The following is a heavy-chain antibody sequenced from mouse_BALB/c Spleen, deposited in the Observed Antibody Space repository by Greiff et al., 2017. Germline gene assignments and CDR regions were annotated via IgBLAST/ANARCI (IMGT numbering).Heavy chain of an antibody. CDR2: IDPANGNT. CDR3: ATQGNYAGNFDY. V-gene: IGHV14-3*02. D-gene: IGHD2-1*01. CDR1: GFNIKDTY. J-gene: IGHJ2*01. Sequence: VQLQQSGAELVKPGASVKLSCTASGFNIKDTYMHWVKQRPEQGLEWIGRIDPANGNTKYDPKFQGKATITADTSSNTAYLQLSSLTSEDTAVYYCATQGNYAGNFDYWGQGTTRTVSS.